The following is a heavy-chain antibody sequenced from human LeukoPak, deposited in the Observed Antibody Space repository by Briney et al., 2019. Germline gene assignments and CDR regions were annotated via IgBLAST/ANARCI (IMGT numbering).Heavy chain of an antibody. CDR2: ISYDGSNK. Sequence: GGSLRLSCAASGFTFSSYGMHWVRQAPGKGLEWVAVISYDGSNKYYADSVKGRFTISRDNSKNTLYLQMNSLRAEDTAVYYCSRDPRTCDYWGQGTLVTVSS. V-gene: IGHV3-30*03. CDR3: SRDPRTCDY. J-gene: IGHJ4*02. CDR1: GFTFSSYG.